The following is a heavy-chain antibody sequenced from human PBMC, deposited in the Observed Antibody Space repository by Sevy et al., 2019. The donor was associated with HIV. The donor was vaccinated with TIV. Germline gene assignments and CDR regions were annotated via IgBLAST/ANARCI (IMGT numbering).Heavy chain of an antibody. J-gene: IGHJ4*02. CDR1: EFIFTNAW. V-gene: IGHV3-15*01. D-gene: IGHD2-2*01. Sequence: GESLKISCAASEFIFTNAWMSWVRQAPGKGLVWVGRIKSKTNGGTTDYAAPVEGRFTISRDDSKKTLYLQMNSLKTEDTAVYYCTTDLEYQLERYYFNYWGQGTLVTVSS. CDR2: IKSKTNGGTT. CDR3: TTDLEYQLERYYFNY.